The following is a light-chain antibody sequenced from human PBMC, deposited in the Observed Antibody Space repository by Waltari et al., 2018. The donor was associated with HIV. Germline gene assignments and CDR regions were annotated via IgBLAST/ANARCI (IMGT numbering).Light chain of an antibody. V-gene: IGKV3D-20*01. CDR2: DAS. Sequence: VLTQSPATLSLSPGERATLSCGASQSISRYLAWYQQKPGLAPRLLIYDASNRAPGIPDRFSGSGSGTEFTLTISRLEPEDFAVYYCQQCGGSPGTFGQGTKLEI. CDR1: QSISRY. CDR3: QQCGGSPGT. J-gene: IGKJ2*01.